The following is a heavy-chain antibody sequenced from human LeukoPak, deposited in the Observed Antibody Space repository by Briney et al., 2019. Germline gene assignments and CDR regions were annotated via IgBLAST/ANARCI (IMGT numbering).Heavy chain of an antibody. CDR3: ARGVYYYDSSGYYQRTYYFDY. V-gene: IGHV4-34*01. CDR2: INHSGST. J-gene: IGHJ4*02. D-gene: IGHD3-22*01. CDR1: GGSFSGYY. Sequence: SETLSLTCAVYGGSFSGYYWSWIRQPPGKGLEWIGEINHSGSTNYNPSLKSRVTISVDTPKNQFSLKLSSVTAADTAVYYCARGVYYYDSSGYYQRTYYFDYWGQGTLVTVSS.